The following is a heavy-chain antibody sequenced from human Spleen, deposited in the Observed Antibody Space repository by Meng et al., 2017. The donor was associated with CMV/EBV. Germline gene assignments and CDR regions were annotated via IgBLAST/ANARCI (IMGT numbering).Heavy chain of an antibody. V-gene: IGHV4-30-4*08. CDR3: ARALAGVDY. J-gene: IGHJ4*02. D-gene: IGHD6-13*01. CDR2: IYYSGST. CDR1: GGSISSGDYY. Sequence: VQLQQPGPGLLKPPQTLSLTCTVSGGSISSGDYYWRWIRQPPGKGLEWIGYIYYSGSTYYNPSLKSRVTISVDTSKNQFSLKLSSVTAADTSVYYCARALAGVDYWGQGTLVTVSS.